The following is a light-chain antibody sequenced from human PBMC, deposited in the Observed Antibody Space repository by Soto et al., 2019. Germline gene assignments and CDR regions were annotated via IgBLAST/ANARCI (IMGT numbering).Light chain of an antibody. Sequence: ESVLTQSPGTLSVSPGERATLSCRASQSVSSSYLAWYQQKPGQAPRLLIYGASSRATGIPDRFSGSGSGTDFTLPISRLEPEDFAVYYCQQYGGSPPLTFGGGTKVEIK. CDR2: GAS. CDR1: QSVSSSY. CDR3: QQYGGSPPLT. V-gene: IGKV3-20*01. J-gene: IGKJ4*01.